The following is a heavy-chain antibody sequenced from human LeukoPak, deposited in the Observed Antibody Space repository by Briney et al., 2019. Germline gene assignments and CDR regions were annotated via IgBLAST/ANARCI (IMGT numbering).Heavy chain of an antibody. V-gene: IGHV3-66*04. J-gene: IGHJ4*02. CDR1: GFTVSSNY. Sequence: GGSLRLSCAASGFTVSSNYMSWVRQAPGKGLEWVSVIYSGGSTYYADSVKGRFTISRDNSNTLYLQMNSLRAEDTAVYYCAKQIGATAPYFDYWGQGTLVTVSS. D-gene: IGHD1-26*01. CDR2: IYSGGST. CDR3: AKQIGATAPYFDY.